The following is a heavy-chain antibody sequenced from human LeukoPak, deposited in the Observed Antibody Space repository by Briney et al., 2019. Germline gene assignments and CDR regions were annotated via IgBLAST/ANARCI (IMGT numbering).Heavy chain of an antibody. V-gene: IGHV3-66*01. J-gene: IGHJ3*02. CDR3: ARDPGSSRGDAFDI. D-gene: IGHD6-13*01. CDR2: IYSGGST. Sequence: GGSLRLSCAASGFTFSNAWMSWVRQAPGKGLEWVSVIYSGGSTYYADSVKGRFTISRDNSKNTLYLQMNSLRAEDTAVYYCARDPGSSRGDAFDIWGQGTMVTVSS. CDR1: GFTFSNAW.